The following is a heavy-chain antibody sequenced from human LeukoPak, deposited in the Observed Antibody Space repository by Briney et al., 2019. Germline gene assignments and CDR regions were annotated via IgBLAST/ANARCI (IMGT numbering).Heavy chain of an antibody. D-gene: IGHD6-13*01. CDR2: IHYDSSTE. J-gene: IGHJ4*02. CDR3: ARAGPSSSWHQFDY. CDR1: GFAFSSYG. V-gene: IGHV3-30*02. Sequence: GGSLRLSCAASGFAFSSYGMHWVRQAPGKGLEWVAYIHYDSSTEDYADSVKGRFTISRDNSKNTLYLQMNRLRAEDTAVYYCARAGPSSSWHQFDYWGQGTLVTVSS.